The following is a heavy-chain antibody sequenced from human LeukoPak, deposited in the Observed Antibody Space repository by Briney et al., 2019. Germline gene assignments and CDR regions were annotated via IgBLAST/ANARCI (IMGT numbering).Heavy chain of an antibody. CDR1: GGSFSGYY. Sequence: PSETLSLTCAVYGGSFSGYYWSRIRQPPGKGLEWIGEINHSVSTNYNPSPKSRVTISVDTSENQFSLKLSSVTAADTAVYYCARGSSDQYYYDSSGYPYYYYMDVWGKGTTVTVSS. CDR2: INHSVST. D-gene: IGHD3-22*01. V-gene: IGHV4-34*01. CDR3: ARGSSDQYYYDSSGYPYYYYMDV. J-gene: IGHJ6*03.